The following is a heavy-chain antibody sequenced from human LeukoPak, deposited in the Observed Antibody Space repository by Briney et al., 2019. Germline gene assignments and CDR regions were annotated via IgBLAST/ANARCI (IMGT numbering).Heavy chain of an antibody. CDR1: GFTFSSYS. D-gene: IGHD3-16*01. CDR3: ARDLRVWGIGGGGLYY. V-gene: IGHV3-21*01. J-gene: IGHJ4*02. CDR2: ISSSSSYI. Sequence: GGSLRLSCAASGFTFSSYSRNWVRQAPGKGLEWVSSISSSSSYIYYADSVKGRFTISRDNAKNSLYLQMNSLRAEDTAVYYCARDLRVWGIGGGGLYYWGQGTLVTVSS.